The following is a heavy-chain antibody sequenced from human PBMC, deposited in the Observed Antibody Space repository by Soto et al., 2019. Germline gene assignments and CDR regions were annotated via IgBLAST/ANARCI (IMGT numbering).Heavy chain of an antibody. Sequence: QVQLQESGPGLVKPSETLSLTCSVSGVSTSNHYWTWIRKPPGQGPEWIGCIYYRVTTNYNASFTSRVTISVDTSKNQFSLMLTSVTTADTAVYYCARGGGSPYHDHEFDYWGQGILVTVSS. V-gene: IGHV4-59*11. CDR1: GVSTSNHY. CDR2: IYYRVTT. J-gene: IGHJ4*02. D-gene: IGHD2-2*01. CDR3: ARGGGSPYHDHEFDY.